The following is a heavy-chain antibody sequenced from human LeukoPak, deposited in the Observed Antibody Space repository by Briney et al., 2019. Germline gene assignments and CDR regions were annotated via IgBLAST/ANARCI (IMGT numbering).Heavy chain of an antibody. CDR2: IKQDGSEK. J-gene: IGHJ4*02. Sequence: ETLSLTCAVYGGSFSGYYWSWVRQAPGKGLEWVANIKQDGSEKYYVDSVKGRFTISRDNAKNSLYLQMNSLRAEDTAVYYCARDPPSGSYYKYWGQGTLVTVSS. CDR1: GGSFSGYY. V-gene: IGHV3-7*01. CDR3: ARDPPSGSYYKY. D-gene: IGHD3-10*01.